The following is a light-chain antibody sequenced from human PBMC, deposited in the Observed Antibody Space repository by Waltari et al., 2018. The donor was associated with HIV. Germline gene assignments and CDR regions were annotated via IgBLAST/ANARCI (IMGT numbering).Light chain of an antibody. CDR1: SSDVGDYY. V-gene: IGLV2-14*01. Sequence: QSALTQPASVSGSPGQSISISCTGTSSDVGDYYVSWYQHHPGKAPKVIIYEVSNRPSGVSNRFSGSKSVNTASLTISGLLPEDEADYFCSSYISSATPEFGGGTRLTVL. CDR3: SSYISSATPE. J-gene: IGLJ3*02. CDR2: EVS.